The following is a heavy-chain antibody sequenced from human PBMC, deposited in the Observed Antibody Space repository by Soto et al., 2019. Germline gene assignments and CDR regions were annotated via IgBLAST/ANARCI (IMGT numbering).Heavy chain of an antibody. D-gene: IGHD2-2*01. V-gene: IGHV1-69*01. CDR3: ARDGLDRYCSSTSCHAGMDV. CDR2: IIPIFGTA. J-gene: IGHJ6*02. Sequence: QVQLVQSGAEVKKPGSSVKVSCKASGGTFSSYAISWVRQAPGQGLEWMGGIIPIFGTANYAQKFQGRVTITADESTSTAYMELSSLRSEDTAVYYCARDGLDRYCSSTSCHAGMDVWGQGTTVTVSS. CDR1: GGTFSSYA.